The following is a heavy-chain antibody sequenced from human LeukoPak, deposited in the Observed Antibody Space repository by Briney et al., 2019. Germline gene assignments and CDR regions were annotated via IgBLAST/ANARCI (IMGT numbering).Heavy chain of an antibody. D-gene: IGHD1-26*01. J-gene: IGHJ5*02. V-gene: IGHV3-23*01. CDR2: SGDGT. CDR3: AKVRGPYIGIANIWFDP. Sequence: SGDGTSYADFGRGRFSISRDNSKATVYLQMNSVRAEDTAIYCCAKVRGPYIGIANIWFDPWGQGTLVTVAS.